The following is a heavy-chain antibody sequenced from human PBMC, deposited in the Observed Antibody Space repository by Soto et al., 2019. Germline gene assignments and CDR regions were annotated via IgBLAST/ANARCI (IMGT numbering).Heavy chain of an antibody. CDR3: TQWDGYADV. CDR1: GFTSGT. J-gene: IGHJ6*02. V-gene: IGHV3-23*01. CDR2: ISASSGKI. D-gene: IGHD1-26*01. Sequence: ESGGGLVQPGGSLRLSCAASGFTSGTTWVRQTPGRGLEWVSGISASSGKIFYAESVRGRFTISKDNSKNTLYLQMDSLRDDDTAIYFCTQWDGYADVWGQGTTVIVSS.